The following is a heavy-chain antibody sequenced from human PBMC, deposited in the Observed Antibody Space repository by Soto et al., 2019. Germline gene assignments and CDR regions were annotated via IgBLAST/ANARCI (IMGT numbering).Heavy chain of an antibody. V-gene: IGHV1-8*01. CDR1: GYSFTSLD. Sequence: ASVKVSCKASGYSFTSLDINWVRQTAGQGLEWMGWMRPSTGRTGYAQKFQGRVTMTRDTSINTAYMELTTLTSDDTAVYYCVRATYFSDSSGYTRCFDYWGQGTLVTVSS. D-gene: IGHD3-22*01. CDR3: VRATYFSDSSGYTRCFDY. CDR2: MRPSTGRT. J-gene: IGHJ4*02.